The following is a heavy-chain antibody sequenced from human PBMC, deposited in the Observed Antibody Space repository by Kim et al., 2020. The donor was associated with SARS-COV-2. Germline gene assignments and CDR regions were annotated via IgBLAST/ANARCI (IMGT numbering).Heavy chain of an antibody. CDR1: GGSFSGYY. CDR2: INHSGST. D-gene: IGHD1-26*01. Sequence: SETLSLTCAVYGGSFSGYYWSWIRQPPGKGLEWIGEINHSGSTNYNPSLKSRVTISVDTSKNQFSLKLSSVTAADTAVYYCARDGRRGRGGTWYYWGQGT. CDR3: ARDGRRGRGGTWYY. V-gene: IGHV4-34*01. J-gene: IGHJ4*02.